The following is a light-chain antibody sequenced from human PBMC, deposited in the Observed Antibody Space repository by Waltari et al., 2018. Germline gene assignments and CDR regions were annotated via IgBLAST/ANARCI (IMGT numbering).Light chain of an antibody. J-gene: IGKJ2*01. CDR1: QDLDNW. Sequence: IQVTQSPSSLSASVGDRVTITCRASQDLDNWLAWYQQKPGKAPNLLIYGASVLESGVPSRFSGSGSGTDFTLTISSLQPEDFATYYCQQYGSSPMYTFGQGTKLEIK. CDR3: QQYGSSPMYT. V-gene: IGKV1D-16*01. CDR2: GAS.